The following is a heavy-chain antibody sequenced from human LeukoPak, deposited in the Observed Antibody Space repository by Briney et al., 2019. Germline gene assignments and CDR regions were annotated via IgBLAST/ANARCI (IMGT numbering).Heavy chain of an antibody. J-gene: IGHJ6*02. D-gene: IGHD6-19*01. CDR1: GGSISSYY. Sequence: PSETLSLTCTVSGGSISSYYWSWIRRPPGKGLEWIGYIYYSGSTNYNPSLKSRVTISVDTSKNQFSLKLSSVTAADTAVYYCARASGWYDPERFYYYYYGMDVWGHGTTVTVSS. CDR3: ARASGWYDPERFYYYYYGMDV. V-gene: IGHV4-59*01. CDR2: IYYSGST.